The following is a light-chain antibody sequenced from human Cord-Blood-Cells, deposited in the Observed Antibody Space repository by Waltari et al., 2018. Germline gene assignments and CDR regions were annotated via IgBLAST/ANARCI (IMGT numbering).Light chain of an antibody. CDR1: ALPKQY. V-gene: IGLV3-25*02. Sequence: SYELTQPPSLPVSPGQTARTTCSGDALPKQYATWYQQKPGQAPVLVIYKDSERPSGILERFSGSSSGTTVTLTISGVQAEDEADYYCQSADSSGTYVFGTGTKVTVL. CDR3: QSADSSGTYV. CDR2: KDS. J-gene: IGLJ1*01.